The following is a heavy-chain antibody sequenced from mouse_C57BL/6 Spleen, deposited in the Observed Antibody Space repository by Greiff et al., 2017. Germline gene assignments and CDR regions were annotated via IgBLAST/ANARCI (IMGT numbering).Heavy chain of an antibody. J-gene: IGHJ2*01. CDR2: IYPGDGDT. V-gene: IGHV1-80*01. Sequence: QVQLQQSGAELVKPGASVKISCKASGYAFSSYWMNWVKQRPGTGLEWIGQIYPGDGDTNYNGKFKGQATLTADKSSSTSFMLLSSLTSEDSAVYFCARGDSSGYVDYWGQGTTLTVSS. D-gene: IGHD3-2*02. CDR1: GYAFSSYW. CDR3: ARGDSSGYVDY.